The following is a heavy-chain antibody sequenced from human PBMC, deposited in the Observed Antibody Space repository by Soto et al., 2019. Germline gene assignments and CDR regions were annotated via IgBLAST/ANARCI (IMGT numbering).Heavy chain of an antibody. CDR2: IWYDGRNK. D-gene: IGHD3-3*01. CDR1: GFTLRSYG. J-gene: IGHJ6*02. CDR3: ARAPCTALLRVPYGMDV. Sequence: HPVGSLILSCAASGFTLRSYGMHWVRQAPGKGLEWVAVIWYDGRNKYYADSVTGRFTISRDNSKNTLYLQMNSLRAEDTAVYYCARAPCTALLRVPYGMDVWGQGTTVTVSS. V-gene: IGHV3-33*08.